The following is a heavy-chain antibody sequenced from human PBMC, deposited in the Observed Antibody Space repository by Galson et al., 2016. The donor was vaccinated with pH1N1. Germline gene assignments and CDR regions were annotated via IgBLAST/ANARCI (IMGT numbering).Heavy chain of an antibody. CDR2: ISPGGGGT. D-gene: IGHD3-22*01. V-gene: IGHV3-23*01. Sequence: SLRLSCAASGFSFSTFAMTWVRQAPGKGLEWVSFISPGGGGTYYADSVKGRFTISKDSSTNTLSLQMNSLRVEDTAIYYCATQDYYESSGYRGHAIHFGHWGQGTLVTVSS. CDR3: ATQDYYESSGYRGHAIHFGH. J-gene: IGHJ4*02. CDR1: GFSFSTFA.